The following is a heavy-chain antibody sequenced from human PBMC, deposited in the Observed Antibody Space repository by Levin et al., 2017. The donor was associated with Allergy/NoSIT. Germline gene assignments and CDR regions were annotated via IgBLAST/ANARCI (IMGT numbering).Heavy chain of an antibody. CDR3: PPPRGFDP. CDR1: GFTLSHHW. V-gene: IGHV3-7*03. Sequence: GGSLRLSCAASGFTLSHHWMTWVRQAPGKGLEWVASIKQDGSEQYYADPLKGRFTISIDNAKNSLFLQMNNLRADDTALYYCPPPRGFDPWGQGTLVTVSS. J-gene: IGHJ5*02. CDR2: IKQDGSEQ.